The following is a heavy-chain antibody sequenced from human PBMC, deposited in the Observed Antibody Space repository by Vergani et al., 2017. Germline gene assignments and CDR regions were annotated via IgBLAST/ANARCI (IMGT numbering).Heavy chain of an antibody. CDR2: ISGSGGNT. D-gene: IGHD2-21*01. V-gene: IGHV3-23*01. J-gene: IGHJ4*03. Sequence: EVQLLESGGNLIQPGGSLRLSCGASGFTFSRYAMTWVRLAPGKGFQWVSAISGSGGNTFYTDSVKGRFTISKDIPKNTLYLQMNSLRGDDTAVYYCAKQHKETPASLDYWGHGTLVTVSS. CDR3: AKQHKETPASLDY. CDR1: GFTFSRYA.